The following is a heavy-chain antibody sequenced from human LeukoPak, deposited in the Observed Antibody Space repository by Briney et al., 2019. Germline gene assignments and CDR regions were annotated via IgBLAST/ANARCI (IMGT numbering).Heavy chain of an antibody. D-gene: IGHD2-15*01. CDR1: GFTFNTYA. CDR2: ISSSGGST. J-gene: IGHJ4*02. Sequence: GGSLRLSCAASGFTFNTYAMSWVRQAPGKGLEWVSAISSSGGSTFHADSVKGRFTISRDNSKNTLYLQMNSLKAEDTAVYYCAKDYCSGGNCFSGCDYWGQGTLVTVSS. V-gene: IGHV3-23*01. CDR3: AKDYCSGGNCFSGCDY.